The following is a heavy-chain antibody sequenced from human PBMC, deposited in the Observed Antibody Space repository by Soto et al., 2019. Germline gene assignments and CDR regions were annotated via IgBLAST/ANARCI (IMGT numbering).Heavy chain of an antibody. Sequence: ETLSATLSVYCGSFSGYYWSWIRQPPGKGLEWIGEINHSGSTNYNPSLKSRVTISVDTSKNQFSLKLSSVTAADTAVYYCARGRVKNGYPYYFDSWGQGTLVTVSS. V-gene: IGHV4-34*01. CDR2: INHSGST. D-gene: IGHD3-22*01. CDR3: ARGRVKNGYPYYFDS. CDR1: CGSFSGYY. J-gene: IGHJ4*02.